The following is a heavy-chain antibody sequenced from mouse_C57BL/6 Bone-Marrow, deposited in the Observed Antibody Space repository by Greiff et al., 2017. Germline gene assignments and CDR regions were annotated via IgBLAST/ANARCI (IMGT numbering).Heavy chain of an antibody. J-gene: IGHJ1*03. V-gene: IGHV1-15*01. CDR1: GYTFTDYE. D-gene: IGHD1-1*01. Sequence: VQLQQSGAELVRPGASVTLSCKASGYTFTDYEMHWVKQTPVHGLEWIGAIDPETGGTAYNQKFKGKAILTADKSSSTAYMELRSLTSEDSAVYYCTKYYGSSPWYFDVWGTGTTVTVSS. CDR3: TKYYGSSPWYFDV. CDR2: IDPETGGT.